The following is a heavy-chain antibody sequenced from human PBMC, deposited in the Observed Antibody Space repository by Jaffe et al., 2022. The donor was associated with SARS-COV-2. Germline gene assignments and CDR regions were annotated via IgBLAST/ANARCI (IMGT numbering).Heavy chain of an antibody. CDR3: ARENHSYGSGSYHYYMDV. CDR1: GYTFSNHA. Sequence: QVQLVQSGAEVKKPGASVKVSCKASGYTFSNHAMHWVRQAPGQRLEWMGWFNPGIGSTKYSQKFQGRVTVTSDTSASTAYMELSSLRSEDTAVYYCARENHSYGSGSYHYYMDVWGKGTTVTVSS. V-gene: IGHV1-3*01. D-gene: IGHD3-10*01. CDR2: FNPGIGST. J-gene: IGHJ6*03.